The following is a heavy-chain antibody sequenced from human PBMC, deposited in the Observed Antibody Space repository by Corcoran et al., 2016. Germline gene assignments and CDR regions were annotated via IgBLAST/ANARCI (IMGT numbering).Heavy chain of an antibody. Sequence: EVQLVESGGGLVQPGRSLRLSCTASGFTFGDYAMSWFRQAPGKGLEWVGLIRSKAYGGTTEYAASVKGRFTISRDDSKSIAYLQMNSLKTEDTAVYYCTRDPGRGYYYDSSGYTLDYWGQGTLVTVSS. CDR1: GFTFGDYA. V-gene: IGHV3-49*03. CDR2: IRSKAYGGTT. D-gene: IGHD3-22*01. J-gene: IGHJ4*02. CDR3: TRDPGRGYYYDSSGYTLDY.